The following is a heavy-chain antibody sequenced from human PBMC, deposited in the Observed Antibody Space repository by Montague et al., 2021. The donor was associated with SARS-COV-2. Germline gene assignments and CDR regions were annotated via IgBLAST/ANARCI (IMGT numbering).Heavy chain of an antibody. CDR1: GDAISAYY. D-gene: IGHD2-15*01. Sequence: SETLSLTCAVSGDAISAYYWSWIRQPPAEGREWIGSVHYSAGSTYNTSPDSRVTMSVDTSRSSFSLRLRSVTGADTAVYYCGRGMSRWWAVDYWGQGTLVTVSS. V-gene: IGHV4-39*02. CDR2: VHYSAGS. J-gene: IGHJ4*02. CDR3: GRGMSRWWAVDY.